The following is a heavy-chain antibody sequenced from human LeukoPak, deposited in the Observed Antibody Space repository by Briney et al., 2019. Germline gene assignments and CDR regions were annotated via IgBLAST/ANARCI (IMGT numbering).Heavy chain of an antibody. Sequence: ASVKVSCKTSGYTFTSYDINWVRQATGQGLEWMGVMNINSGNTGYAQRFRGRVTITRNTSISTAYMELSSLRSEDTAVYYCARGASRSFDYWGQGTLVTVSS. V-gene: IGHV1-8*03. CDR1: GYTFTSYD. CDR2: MNINSGNT. CDR3: ARGASRSFDY. J-gene: IGHJ4*02. D-gene: IGHD6-6*01.